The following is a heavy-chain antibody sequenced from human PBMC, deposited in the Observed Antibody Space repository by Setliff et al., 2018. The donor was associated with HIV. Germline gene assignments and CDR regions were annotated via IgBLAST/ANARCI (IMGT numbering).Heavy chain of an antibody. V-gene: IGHV3-7*01. CDR3: ARWGSGSYERVFDY. Sequence: GGSLRLSCEASGFTLWGYAMHWVRQAPGKGLESVANVKQDGTETLYVDSVKGRFTISRDNANNLVYLQMNSLRVEDTAVYFCARWGSGSYERVFDYWGQGRLVTVSS. CDR2: VKQDGTET. J-gene: IGHJ4*02. CDR1: GFTLWGYA. D-gene: IGHD1-26*01.